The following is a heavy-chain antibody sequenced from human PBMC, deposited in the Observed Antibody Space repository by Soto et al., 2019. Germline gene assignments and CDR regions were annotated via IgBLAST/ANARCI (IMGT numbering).Heavy chain of an antibody. Sequence: ASVKVSCKASGYTFTSYGISWVRQAPGQGLEWMGWISAYNGNTNYAQKLQGRVTMTTDTSTSTAYMELRSLRSDDTAVYYCARDQSLYCSSTSCHPSDAIDIRGQGTMVTVSS. CDR3: ARDQSLYCSSTSCHPSDAIDI. CDR2: ISAYNGNT. D-gene: IGHD2-2*01. V-gene: IGHV1-18*01. CDR1: GYTFTSYG. J-gene: IGHJ3*02.